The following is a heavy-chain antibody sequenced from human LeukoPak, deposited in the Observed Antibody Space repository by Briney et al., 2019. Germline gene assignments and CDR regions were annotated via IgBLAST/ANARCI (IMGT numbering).Heavy chain of an antibody. V-gene: IGHV4-39*07. Sequence: SETLSLTRAVSGGSLISTTYYWGWIRQPPGKGLEWIGSIYYIGSTYYNPSLNSRVTVSVDMSKNQFSLKLSSVTAADTAVYYCARGEKRITIFGVPATGRLDYWGQGTLVTVSS. CDR2: IYYIGST. CDR1: GGSLISTTYY. J-gene: IGHJ4*02. D-gene: IGHD3-3*01. CDR3: ARGEKRITIFGVPATGRLDY.